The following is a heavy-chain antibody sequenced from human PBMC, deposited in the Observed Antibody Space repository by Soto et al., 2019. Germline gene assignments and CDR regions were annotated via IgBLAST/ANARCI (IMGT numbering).Heavy chain of an antibody. CDR3: AREDAARIEPWCDA. J-gene: IGHJ5*02. CDR2: IYSSGST. D-gene: IGHD6-6*01. V-gene: IGHV4-31*11. CDR1: GGSIISASYS. Sequence: QVPLQDSGPRLVKPSQTLSLSCAVSGGSIISASYSWNWIRQSPGRGLEWIGHIYSSGSTYYNPSLKSRFSISVDTSNNPVALKLTSVTAADTAVYFCAREDAARIEPWCDAWGPGILVTVS.